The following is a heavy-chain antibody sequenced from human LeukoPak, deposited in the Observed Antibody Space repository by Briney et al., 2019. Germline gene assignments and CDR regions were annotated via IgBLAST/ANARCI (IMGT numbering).Heavy chain of an antibody. V-gene: IGHV3-23*01. CDR2: ISASGYTT. D-gene: IGHD1-26*01. Sequence: GGSLTLSCAASGFTFSDYAMSWVRQAPGKGLEWVSGISASGYTTYYADSVKGRLTISRDQSENRLFLKMNSLRAEDTAVYFCAKDRSGTSAGLHFDSWGEGIWGTVSS. J-gene: IGHJ4*02. CDR3: AKDRSGTSAGLHFDS. CDR1: GFTFSDYA.